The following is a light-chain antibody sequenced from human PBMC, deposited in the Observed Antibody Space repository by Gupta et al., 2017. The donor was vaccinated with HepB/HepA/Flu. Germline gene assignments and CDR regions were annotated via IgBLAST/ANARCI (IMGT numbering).Light chain of an antibody. Sequence: QSALTQPASVSGSPGQSISISCTGSSSDVGAYNYVSWYQQHPGKAPKLMIYDVNNRPSGVSNRFSGSKSGNTASLTISGLQAEDEADYYCTSYTNSSTYVFGTGTKVTVL. CDR1: SSDVGAYNY. CDR2: DVN. CDR3: TSYTNSSTYV. V-gene: IGLV2-14*03. J-gene: IGLJ1*01.